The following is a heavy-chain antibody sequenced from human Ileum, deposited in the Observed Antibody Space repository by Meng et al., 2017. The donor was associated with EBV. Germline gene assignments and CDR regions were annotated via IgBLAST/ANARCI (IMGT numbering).Heavy chain of an antibody. Sequence: SGPGLVSPSETLSLTCTVSGASVTSSGYYWSWLRQSPGKGLEWLGYVNYNGDSTYNPSLKSRVTIFIDTSKKQFYLNLTSATAADTAIYYCARDLRVGGAFDYWGQGTLVTVSS. D-gene: IGHD1-26*01. CDR3: ARDLRVGGAFDY. CDR1: GASVTSSGYY. J-gene: IGHJ4*02. CDR2: VNYNGDS. V-gene: IGHV4-61*08.